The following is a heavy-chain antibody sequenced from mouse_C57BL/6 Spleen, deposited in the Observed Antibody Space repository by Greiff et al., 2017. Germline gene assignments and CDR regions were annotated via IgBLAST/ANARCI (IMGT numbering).Heavy chain of an antibody. V-gene: IGHV1-55*01. J-gene: IGHJ4*01. Sequence: QVQLQQPGAELVKPGASVKMSCTASGYTFTSYWITWVKQRPGQGLEWIGGIYPGSGSTNYNEKFKSKGTLTVDTSSSTAYMQLSSLTSEDSAIYCCAREDRANWEAMEFWGRGTSVTVSS. CDR3: AREDRANWEAMEF. D-gene: IGHD4-1*01. CDR1: GYTFTSYW. CDR2: IYPGSGST.